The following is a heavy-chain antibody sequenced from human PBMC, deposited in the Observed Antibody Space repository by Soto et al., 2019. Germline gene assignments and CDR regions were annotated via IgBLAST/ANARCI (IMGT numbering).Heavy chain of an antibody. CDR2: IYYSGTT. CDR1: GGSISRDDYY. Sequence: SETLSLTCTVSGGSISRDDYYWNWIRQHPGKGLEWIGYIYYSGTTYYNPSLKSRVTISVDTAKNQFSLKLTSVTAADTAVYYCSRANYYDTTGYYNVPRAFDVWGHGTMVTVS. V-gene: IGHV4-31*03. D-gene: IGHD3-22*01. J-gene: IGHJ3*01. CDR3: SRANYYDTTGYYNVPRAFDV.